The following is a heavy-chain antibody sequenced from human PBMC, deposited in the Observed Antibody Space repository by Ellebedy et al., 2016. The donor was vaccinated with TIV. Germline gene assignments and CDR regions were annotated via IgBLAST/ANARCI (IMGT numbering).Heavy chain of an antibody. J-gene: IGHJ6*02. V-gene: IGHV1-24*01. CDR3: ATGKDIVVVPAAMRHAGYYYYGMDV. CDR1: GYTLTELS. CDR2: FDPEAGET. D-gene: IGHD2-2*01. Sequence: AASVKVSCKVSGYTLTELSMHWVRQAPGKGLEWMGGFDPEAGETIYAQKFQGRVTMTEDPSTDTAYMELSSLRSEDTAVYYCATGKDIVVVPAAMRHAGYYYYGMDVWGQGTTVTVSS.